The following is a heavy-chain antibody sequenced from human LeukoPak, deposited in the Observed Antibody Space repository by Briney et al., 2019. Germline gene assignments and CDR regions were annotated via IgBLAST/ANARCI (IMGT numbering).Heavy chain of an antibody. J-gene: IGHJ4*02. V-gene: IGHV3-33*01. CDR2: IWYDGSNK. CDR1: GFTFSSYG. CDR3: ARDHQVGATKLWNYFDY. Sequence: GGSLRLSCAASGFTFSSYGMHWVRQAPGKGLEWVAVIWYDGSNKYYADSVKGRFTISRDNSKNTLYLQMNSLRAEDTAVYYCARDHQVGATKLWNYFDYWGQGTLVTVSS. D-gene: IGHD1-26*01.